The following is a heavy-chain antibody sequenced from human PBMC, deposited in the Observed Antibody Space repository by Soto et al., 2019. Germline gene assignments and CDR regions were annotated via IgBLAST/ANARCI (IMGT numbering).Heavy chain of an antibody. CDR2: ISYDGSNK. CDR1: GFTFSSYA. D-gene: IGHD2-2*01. CDR3: AREGGVVVPVPGGNAFDI. Sequence: GGSLRLSCAASGFTFSSYAMHWVRQAPGKGLEWVAVISYDGSNKYYADSVKGRFTISRDNSKNTLYLQMNSLRAEDTAVYYCAREGGVVVPVPGGNAFDIWGQGTMVTVSS. V-gene: IGHV3-30-3*01. J-gene: IGHJ3*02.